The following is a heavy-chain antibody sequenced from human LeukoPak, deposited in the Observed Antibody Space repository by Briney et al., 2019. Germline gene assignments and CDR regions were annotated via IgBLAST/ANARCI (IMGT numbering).Heavy chain of an antibody. CDR2: IIPIFGTA. CDR3: ARERYYDFWSGYYPYYYYYMDV. V-gene: IGHV1-69*05. D-gene: IGHD3-3*01. Sequence: PVKVSCKASGGTFSSYAISWVRQAPGQGLEWMGGIIPIFGTANYAQKFQGRVTITTDESTSTAYMELSSLRSEDTAVYYCARERYYDFWSGYYPYYYYYMDVWGKGTTVTVSS. J-gene: IGHJ6*03. CDR1: GGTFSSYA.